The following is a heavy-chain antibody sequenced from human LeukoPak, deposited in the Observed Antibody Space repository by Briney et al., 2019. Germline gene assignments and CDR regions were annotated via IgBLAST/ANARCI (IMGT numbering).Heavy chain of an antibody. CDR3: AKDFSQEGSHSVDF. Sequence: PGGSLRLSCAASGITFSNYAMNWVRQAPGKGLEWVSSITSSSDYTYYADSVKGRFTISRDNAKNSPYLQMNSLRAEDTAVYFCAKDFSQEGSHSVDFWGQGTLVTVSS. V-gene: IGHV3-21*04. CDR1: GITFSNYA. J-gene: IGHJ4*02. D-gene: IGHD2/OR15-2a*01. CDR2: ITSSSDYT.